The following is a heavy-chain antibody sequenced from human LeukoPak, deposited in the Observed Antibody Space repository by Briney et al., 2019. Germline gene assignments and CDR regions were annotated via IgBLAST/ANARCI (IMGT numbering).Heavy chain of an antibody. CDR2: ISGGGGPT. J-gene: IGHJ6*02. V-gene: IGHV3-23*01. Sequence: AGGSLRLSCAASGFTLSNYGMTWVRQVPGKGLEWVSSISGGGGPTYHADSVKGRFTISRDNSKNTLYLQMNSLTAEDAAVYYCAKDLSPLYYYYGMDVWGQGTTVTVSS. D-gene: IGHD2-8*01. CDR1: GFTLSNYG. CDR3: AKDLSPLYYYYGMDV.